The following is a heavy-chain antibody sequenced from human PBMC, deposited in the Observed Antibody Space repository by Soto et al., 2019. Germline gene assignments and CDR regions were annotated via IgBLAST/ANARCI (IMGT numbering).Heavy chain of an antibody. CDR3: ARARNSSSWQVLNWFDH. CDR2: INSDGSST. J-gene: IGHJ5*02. Sequence: PGGSLILSCAASGFTFSSYWMHWVRQAPGKGLVWVSRINSDGSSTSYADSVKGRFTISRDNAKNTLYLQMNSLRAEDTAVYYCARARNSSSWQVLNWFDHSGQGT. D-gene: IGHD6-13*01. V-gene: IGHV3-74*01. CDR1: GFTFSSYW.